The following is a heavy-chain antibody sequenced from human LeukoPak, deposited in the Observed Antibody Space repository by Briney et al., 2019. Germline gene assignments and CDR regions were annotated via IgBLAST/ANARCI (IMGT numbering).Heavy chain of an antibody. CDR3: ARHGNIVVVAAARGFDP. CDR1: GGSISSNGYF. CDR2: IYYSGNT. J-gene: IGHJ5*02. Sequence: SETLSLTCTVSGGSISSNGYFWAWIRQPPGKGLEWIGTIYYSGNTYYNPSLKSRVTISVDTSKNQFSLRLSSVTAADTAFYYCARHGNIVVVAAARGFDPWGQGTLVTVSS. V-gene: IGHV4-39*01. D-gene: IGHD2-15*01.